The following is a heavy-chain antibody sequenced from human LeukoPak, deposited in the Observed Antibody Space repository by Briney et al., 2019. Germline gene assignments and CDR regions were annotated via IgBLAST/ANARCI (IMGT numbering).Heavy chain of an antibody. CDR1: GGTFSSYA. D-gene: IGHD2-8*01. Sequence: ASVKVSCKASGGTFSSYAISWVRQAPGQGLEWMGRIIPIFGIANYAQKFKGRVTITADNSTSTAYMELSSLRSEDTAVYYCARERGPDIVLMVYANWFDPWGQGTLVTVSS. CDR3: ARERGPDIVLMVYANWFDP. V-gene: IGHV1-69*04. CDR2: IIPIFGIA. J-gene: IGHJ5*02.